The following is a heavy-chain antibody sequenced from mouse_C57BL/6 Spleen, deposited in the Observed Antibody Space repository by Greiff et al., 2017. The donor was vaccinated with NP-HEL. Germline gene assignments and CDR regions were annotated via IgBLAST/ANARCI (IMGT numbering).Heavy chain of an antibody. J-gene: IGHJ4*01. CDR1: GYTFTSYW. V-gene: IGHV1-61*01. CDR3: ARWGYYGSSPYYYAMDY. CDR2: IYPSDSET. Sequence: VQLQQPGAELVRPGSSVKLSCKASGYTFTSYWMDWVKQRPGQGLEWIGNIYPSDSETHYNQKFKDKATLTVDKSSSTAYMQLSSLTSEDSAVYYCARWGYYGSSPYYYAMDYWGQGTSVTVSS. D-gene: IGHD1-1*01.